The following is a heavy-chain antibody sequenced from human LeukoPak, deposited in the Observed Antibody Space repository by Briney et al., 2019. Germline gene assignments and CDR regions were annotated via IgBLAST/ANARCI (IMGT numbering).Heavy chain of an antibody. CDR2: IKQDGSDK. CDR1: GFTFSSSW. V-gene: IGHV3-7*04. Sequence: GGSLRLSCAASGFTFSSSWMSWVRQAPGKGLEWVANIKQDGSDKYYVDSVKGRFTISRDNAKDSLYLQMNSLRAEDTAVYYCARLSWVRGLHAFDIWGQGTMVTVSS. D-gene: IGHD3-10*01. J-gene: IGHJ3*02. CDR3: ARLSWVRGLHAFDI.